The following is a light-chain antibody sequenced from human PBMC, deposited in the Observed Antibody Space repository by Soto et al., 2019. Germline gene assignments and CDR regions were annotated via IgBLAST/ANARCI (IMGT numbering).Light chain of an antibody. CDR2: EVS. J-gene: IGLJ1*01. Sequence: QSVLTQPASVSGSPGQSITISCTGTRSDVGGYNYVSWYQQHPGKAPKLMIYEVSNRPSGVSYRFSGSKSGNTASLTISGLQAEDEADYYCSSHTSSDTRVFGTGTKLTVL. V-gene: IGLV2-14*01. CDR1: RSDVGGYNY. CDR3: SSHTSSDTRV.